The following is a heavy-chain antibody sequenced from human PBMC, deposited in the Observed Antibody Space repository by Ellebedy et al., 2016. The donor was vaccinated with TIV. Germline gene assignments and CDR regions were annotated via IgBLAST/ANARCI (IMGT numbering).Heavy chain of an antibody. V-gene: IGHV1-2*02. D-gene: IGHD5-12*01. Sequence: AASVKVSCKTSGYSFTGYYIHWVRQAPGQGPEWMGWIHPNTGDAIYAQKFQGRVTMTRDTSITTAYMELSRLRSDDTAVYYCAREGVSSGYDQNDAFDIWGQGTMVTVSS. J-gene: IGHJ3*02. CDR2: IHPNTGDA. CDR3: AREGVSSGYDQNDAFDI. CDR1: GYSFTGYY.